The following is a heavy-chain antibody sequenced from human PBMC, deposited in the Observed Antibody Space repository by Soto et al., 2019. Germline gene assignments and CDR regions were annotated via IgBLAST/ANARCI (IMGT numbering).Heavy chain of an antibody. D-gene: IGHD3-10*01. CDR1: GFSFSGYW. CDR3: AKDPSPMVRGVMAFDY. Sequence: GGSLRLSCAASGFSFSGYWMSWVRQAPGKGLEWVANIKQDGSEKYYVDSVKGRFTISRDNAKNSLFLQMNSLRAEDTAVYYCAKDPSPMVRGVMAFDYWGQGTLVTVSS. CDR2: IKQDGSEK. V-gene: IGHV3-7*03. J-gene: IGHJ4*02.